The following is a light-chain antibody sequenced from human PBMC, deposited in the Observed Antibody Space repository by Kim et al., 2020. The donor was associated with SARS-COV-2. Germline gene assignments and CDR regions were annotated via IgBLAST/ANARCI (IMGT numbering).Light chain of an antibody. CDR1: KLGDRY. Sequence: SYELTQPPSVSVSPGQTASIPCSGDKLGDRYVCWYQQKAGQSPVLVIYQDTKRPSGIPERFSGSNSGNTATLTISGTQAMDEAVYYCQAWDSTTTTAVFGGGTQLTVL. J-gene: IGLJ3*02. V-gene: IGLV3-1*01. CDR3: QAWDSTTTTAV. CDR2: QDT.